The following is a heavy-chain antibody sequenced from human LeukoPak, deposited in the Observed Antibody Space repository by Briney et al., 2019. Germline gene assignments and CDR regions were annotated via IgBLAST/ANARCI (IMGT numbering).Heavy chain of an antibody. Sequence: SETMSLTCVVYGGSFIRYYWRWLRQPPGKGREWIGYIYYSGSTNYNPPLKSRVTISGDTSKTQFSLKLSSVTAADTAVYYCARLREYSSFLFFDYWGQGTLVTVSS. V-gene: IGHV4-59*01. CDR2: IYYSGST. CDR3: ARLREYSSFLFFDY. CDR1: GGSFIRYY. D-gene: IGHD6-6*01. J-gene: IGHJ4*02.